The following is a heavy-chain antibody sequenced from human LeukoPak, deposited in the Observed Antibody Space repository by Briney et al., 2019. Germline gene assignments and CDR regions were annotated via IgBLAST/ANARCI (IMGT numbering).Heavy chain of an antibody. Sequence: ASVKVSCKASGYTFTGYYMHWVRQAPGQGLEWMGWINPNSGGTNYAQKFQGRVTMTRDTSISTAYMELSRLRSDDTAVYYCAREESVATIYYYYYAMDVWGQGTTVTVSS. J-gene: IGHJ6*02. D-gene: IGHD5-24*01. CDR3: AREESVATIYYYYYAMDV. CDR1: GYTFTGYY. CDR2: INPNSGGT. V-gene: IGHV1-2*02.